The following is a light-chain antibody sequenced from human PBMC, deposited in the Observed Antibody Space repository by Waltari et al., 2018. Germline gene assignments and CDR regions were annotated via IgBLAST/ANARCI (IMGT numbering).Light chain of an antibody. V-gene: IGLV3-25*03. CDR1: ALPKQH. Sequence: SYELTQPPSESVSPGQTARITCSGDALPKQHAYWYQQKPGQAPRLVIYKDSERPSGIPERFSGSRSGTTVTLTISGVQAEDEADYYCQSADRSGTYVFGTGTKVTVL. CDR2: KDS. CDR3: QSADRSGTYV. J-gene: IGLJ1*01.